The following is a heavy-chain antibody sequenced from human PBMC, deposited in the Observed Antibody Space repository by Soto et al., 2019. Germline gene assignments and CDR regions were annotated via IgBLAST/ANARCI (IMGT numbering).Heavy chain of an antibody. J-gene: IGHJ6*02. D-gene: IGHD6-19*01. Sequence: ESGGGVVQPGRSLRLSCAASGFTFSSYGMHWVRQAPGKGLEWVAVISCDGSNKYYADSVKGRFTISRDNSKNTLYLQMSSLRAEDTAVYYCVKDGSSGWPYFYDMDVWGQGTTVTVSS. V-gene: IGHV3-30*18. CDR3: VKDGSSGWPYFYDMDV. CDR2: ISCDGSNK. CDR1: GFTFSSYG.